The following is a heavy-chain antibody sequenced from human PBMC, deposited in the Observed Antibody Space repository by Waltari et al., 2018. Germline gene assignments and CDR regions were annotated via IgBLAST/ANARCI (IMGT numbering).Heavy chain of an antibody. D-gene: IGHD6-19*01. CDR1: GFTFSSYA. V-gene: IGHV3-23*01. CDR2: ISGSGGST. CDR3: AYSSGWVYFWEY. J-gene: IGHJ4*02. Sequence: EVQLLESGGGLVQPGGSLRLSCAASGFTFSSYAMSWVRQAPGKGLEWVSAISGSGGSTYYADSVKGRFTISRDNSKNTLYLQMNSLRAEDTAVYYCAYSSGWVYFWEYWGQGTLVTVSS.